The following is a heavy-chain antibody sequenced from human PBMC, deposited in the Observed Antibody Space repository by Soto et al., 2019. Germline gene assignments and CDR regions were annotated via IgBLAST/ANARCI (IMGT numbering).Heavy chain of an antibody. V-gene: IGHV1-18*01. CDR3: GRSSSMLGAGWSDS. D-gene: IGHD2-8*01. Sequence: ASVKVSCKASGYSFRSYGINWVRQAPGQGLEWIGWVSGYNYNTKYAQKLQGRITVTTYTSTNTAYMELRSLRSDATAVYYCGRSSSMLGAGWSDSWGRGTLVTVSS. CDR1: GYSFRSYG. CDR2: VSGYNYNT. J-gene: IGHJ5*01.